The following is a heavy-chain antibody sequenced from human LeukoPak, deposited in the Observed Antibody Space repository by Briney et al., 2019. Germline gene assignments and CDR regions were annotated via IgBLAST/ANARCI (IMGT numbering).Heavy chain of an antibody. CDR2: IYSGGST. CDR3: AREFYYYDSSGDNWFDP. Sequence: PSETLSLTCSVSGVSISSYYWTWIRRPAGKGLEWIGRIYSGGSTNYNPSLKSRVTMSVDTSKNQFSLRLTSVTAADTAVYYCAREFYYYDSSGDNWFDPWGQGTLVTVSS. V-gene: IGHV4-4*07. J-gene: IGHJ5*02. D-gene: IGHD3-22*01. CDR1: GVSISSYY.